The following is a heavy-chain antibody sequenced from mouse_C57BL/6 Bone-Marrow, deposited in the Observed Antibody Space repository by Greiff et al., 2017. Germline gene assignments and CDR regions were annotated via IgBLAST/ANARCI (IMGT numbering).Heavy chain of an antibody. Sequence: VHVKQSGAELVRPGASVKLSCTASGFNIKDDYMHWVKQRPEQGLEWIGWIDPENGDTEYASKFQGKATITADTSSNTAYLQLSSLTSEDTAVYYCTTIYYYGSSPYWGQGTTLTVSS. CDR1: GFNIKDDY. D-gene: IGHD1-1*01. CDR3: TTIYYYGSSPY. CDR2: IDPENGDT. J-gene: IGHJ2*01. V-gene: IGHV14-4*01.